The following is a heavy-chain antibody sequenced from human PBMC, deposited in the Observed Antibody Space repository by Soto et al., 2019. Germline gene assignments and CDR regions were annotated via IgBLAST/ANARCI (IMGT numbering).Heavy chain of an antibody. CDR3: ARRGLRFLAA. D-gene: IGHD3-3*01. V-gene: IGHV4-34*01. CDR1: GGSFSGYY. J-gene: IGHJ5*02. CDR2: INHSGST. Sequence: SETLSLTCAVYGGSFSGYYWSWIRQPPGKGLEWIGEINHSGSTNYNPSLKSRVTISVDTSKNQFSLKLSSVTAADTAVYYCARRGLRFLAAWGQGTLVTVS.